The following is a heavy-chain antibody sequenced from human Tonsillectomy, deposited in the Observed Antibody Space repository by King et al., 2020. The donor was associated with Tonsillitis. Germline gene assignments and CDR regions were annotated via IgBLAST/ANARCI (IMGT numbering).Heavy chain of an antibody. V-gene: IGHV3-30*02. CDR3: AKDRARRVSLWELGGFDV. Sequence: VQLVESGGGVVQPGGSLRVSCAASGFTFSSYGMHWVRQAPGTGLEWVAFIRFDGNNKYYADSAKGRFTISRDNSKNTLYLQMNSLRAEDTAVYYCAKDRARRVSLWELGGFDVWGQGTMVTVPS. J-gene: IGHJ3*01. CDR1: GFTFSSYG. CDR2: IRFDGNNK. D-gene: IGHD1-26*01.